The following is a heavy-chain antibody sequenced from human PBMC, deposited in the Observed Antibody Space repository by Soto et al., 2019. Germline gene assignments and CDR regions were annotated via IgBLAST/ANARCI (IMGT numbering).Heavy chain of an antibody. Sequence: QVQLVESGGGVVQPGTSLRLSCAASGFIFSDYDMYWVRQAPGRGLEWVAVITFDGSRKYYGDSVKGRFTISRDSSRNTVYLQMNSLRAEDTAVYYCALDKAKEATVNWCGDSWGQGTLVTVSS. CDR3: ALDKAKEATVNWCGDS. J-gene: IGHJ4*02. V-gene: IGHV3-30*03. CDR2: ITFDGSRK. CDR1: GFIFSDYD. D-gene: IGHD4-4*01.